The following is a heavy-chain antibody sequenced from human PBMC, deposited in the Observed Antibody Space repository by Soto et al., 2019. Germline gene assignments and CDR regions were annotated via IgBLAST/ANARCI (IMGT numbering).Heavy chain of an antibody. CDR1: GYSFTSYW. D-gene: IGHD3-9*01. J-gene: IGHJ4*02. CDR2: IDPSDSYT. Sequence: LGESLKISCKGSGYSFTSYWISWVRQMPGKGLEWMGRIDPSDSYTNYSPSFQGHVTISADKSISTAYLQWSSLKASDTAMYYCASASPPYYDILTGYYMDGLDYWGQGTLVTVSS. CDR3: ASASPPYYDILTGYYMDGLDY. V-gene: IGHV5-10-1*01.